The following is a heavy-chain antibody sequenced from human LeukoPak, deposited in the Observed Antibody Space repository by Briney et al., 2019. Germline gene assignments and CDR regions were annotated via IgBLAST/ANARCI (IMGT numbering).Heavy chain of an antibody. J-gene: IGHJ5*02. Sequence: ASVKVSCKASGYTFNNHYMYWVRQAPGQGLEWMGWINTNTGNPTYAQGFTGRFVFSLDTSVSTAYLQISSLKAEDTAVYYCARDNTIFGVKSWFDPWGQGTLVTVSS. CDR1: GYTFNNHY. D-gene: IGHD3-3*01. CDR2: INTNTGNP. CDR3: ARDNTIFGVKSWFDP. V-gene: IGHV7-4-1*02.